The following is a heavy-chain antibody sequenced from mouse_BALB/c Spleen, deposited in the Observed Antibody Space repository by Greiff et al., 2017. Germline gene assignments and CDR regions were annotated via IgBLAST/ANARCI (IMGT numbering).Heavy chain of an antibody. D-gene: IGHD1-1*01. CDR1: GYSFTGYT. J-gene: IGHJ4*01. CDR2: INPYNGGT. V-gene: IGHV1-18*01. Sequence: VQLQQSGPELVKPGASMKISCKASGYSFTGYTMNWVKQSHGKNLEWIGLINPYNGGTSYNQKFKGKATLTVDKSSSTAYMELRSLTSEDTAVYYCARYGIWDYYAMDDWGQGTSVTVSS. CDR3: ARYGIWDYYAMDD.